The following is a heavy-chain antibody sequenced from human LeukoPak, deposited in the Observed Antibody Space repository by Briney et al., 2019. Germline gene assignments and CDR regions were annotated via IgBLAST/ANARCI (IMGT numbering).Heavy chain of an antibody. CDR3: ARSKCGSTSCYGGNWFDP. CDR2: IYHSGST. D-gene: IGHD2-2*01. CDR1: GYSISTGCY. V-gene: IGHV4-38-2*01. J-gene: IGHJ5*02. Sequence: SETLSLTCAVSGYSISTGCYWGWIRRPPGKGLDWIGTIYHSGSTYYNPTLKSRVTISVDTSKNQFSLKLSSVTAADTALYYCARSKCGSTSCYGGNWFDPWGQGTLVTVSS.